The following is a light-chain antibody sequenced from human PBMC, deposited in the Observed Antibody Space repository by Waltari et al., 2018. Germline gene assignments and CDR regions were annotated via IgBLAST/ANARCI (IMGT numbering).Light chain of an antibody. CDR3: QYYGGSYS. V-gene: IGKV3-20*01. J-gene: IGKJ2*01. CDR1: QSVSSTY. Sequence: EIVLTQSPGTLSLSPGERATLPCRASQSVSSTYLAWYQQKPGQAPRPLIYVASRRATGVPDRFSGSGSGPDFTLTISRLEPEDFAVYYCQYYGGSYSFGQGTKLEIK. CDR2: VAS.